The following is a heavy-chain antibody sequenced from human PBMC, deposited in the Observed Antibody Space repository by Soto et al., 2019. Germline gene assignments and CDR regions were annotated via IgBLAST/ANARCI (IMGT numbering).Heavy chain of an antibody. J-gene: IGHJ4*02. D-gene: IGHD6-19*01. CDR2: IDPSDSYT. CDR1: GDSFTSYW. CDR3: ALIAVAGPYFDY. Sequence: PGEALKISCKVSGDSFTSYWISWVRQMPGKGLEWMGRIDPSDSYTNYSPSFQGHVTISADKSISTAYLQWSSLKASDTAMYYCALIAVAGPYFDYWGQGTLVTVSS. V-gene: IGHV5-10-1*01.